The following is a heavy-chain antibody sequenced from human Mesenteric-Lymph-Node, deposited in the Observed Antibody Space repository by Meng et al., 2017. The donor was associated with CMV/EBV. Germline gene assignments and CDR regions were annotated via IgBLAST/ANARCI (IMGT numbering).Heavy chain of an antibody. CDR2: IYSGGAT. Sequence: GESLKISYAASGFTVSSNYMSWVRQAPGKGLEWVSVIYSGGATYYADSVKGRFTISRDNSKNTLFLQMISLRGEDTAVYYCARNPVTNRRGSHFDYWGQGTLVTVSS. CDR1: GFTVSSNY. J-gene: IGHJ4*02. CDR3: ARNPVTNRRGSHFDY. V-gene: IGHV3-66*02. D-gene: IGHD4-17*01.